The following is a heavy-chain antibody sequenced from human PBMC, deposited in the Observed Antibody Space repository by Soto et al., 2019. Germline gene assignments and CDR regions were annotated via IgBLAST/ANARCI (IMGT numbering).Heavy chain of an antibody. CDR1: GGSISSGGYY. CDR3: ASLTYYDILTGYYAFDI. D-gene: IGHD3-9*01. J-gene: IGHJ3*02. Sequence: SETLSLTCTVSGGSISSGGYYWSWIRQHPGKGLEWIGYIYYSGSTYYNPSLKSRVTISVDTSKNQFSLKLSSVTAADTAVYYCASLTYYDILTGYYAFDIWGQGTMVTVSS. CDR2: IYYSGST. V-gene: IGHV4-31*03.